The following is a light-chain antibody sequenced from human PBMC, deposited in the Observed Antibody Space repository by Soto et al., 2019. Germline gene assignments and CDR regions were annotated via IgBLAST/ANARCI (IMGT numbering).Light chain of an antibody. CDR3: QQHNTYPLT. Sequence: QLTQSPSSLSASVGDRVTIACRASQGISNFLAWYPQQPGKVPNLPIYGASTLQSGVPSRFSGSGSGTDCTLTISGLQPEDFATDDSQQHNTYPLTFGGGTKVEMK. CDR1: QGISNF. CDR2: GAS. V-gene: IGKV1-9*01. J-gene: IGKJ4*01.